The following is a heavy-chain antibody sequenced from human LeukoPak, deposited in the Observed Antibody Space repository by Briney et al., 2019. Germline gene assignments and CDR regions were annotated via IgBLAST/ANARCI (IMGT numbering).Heavy chain of an antibody. Sequence: ASVKVSCKVSGYTLTELSMHWVRQAPGKGLEWMGGFDPEDGETIYAQKFQGRVTITADKSTSTAYMELSSLRSEDTAVYYCASWDNLGSSGYRFDYWGQGTLVTVSS. D-gene: IGHD3-22*01. CDR3: ASWDNLGSSGYRFDY. CDR2: FDPEDGET. J-gene: IGHJ4*02. V-gene: IGHV1-24*01. CDR1: GYTLTELS.